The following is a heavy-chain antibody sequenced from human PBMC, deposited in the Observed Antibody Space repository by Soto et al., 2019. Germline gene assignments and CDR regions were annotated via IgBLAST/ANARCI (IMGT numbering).Heavy chain of an antibody. CDR3: ARDQVAARSPIH. Sequence: EAQLVESGGGLVKPGGSLRLSCAASGFTFSSYSMNWVRQAPGKGLEWVSSISSSSSYIYYADSVKGRFTISRDNAKNSLYLQMNSLRAEDTAVYYCARDQVAARSPIHWGQGTLVTVSS. CDR1: GFTFSSYS. D-gene: IGHD6-6*01. V-gene: IGHV3-21*01. CDR2: ISSSSSYI. J-gene: IGHJ4*02.